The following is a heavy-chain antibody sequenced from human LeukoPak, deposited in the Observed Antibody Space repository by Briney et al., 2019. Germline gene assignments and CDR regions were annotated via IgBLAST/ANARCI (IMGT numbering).Heavy chain of an antibody. Sequence: SETLSLTCTASGGSISSYYWSWIRQPAGKGLEWIGRIYTSGSTNYNPSLKSRVTMSVDTSKNQFSLKLSSVTAADTAVYYCAREGVDDSSSWYADAFDIWGQGTMVTVSS. CDR3: AREGVDDSSSWYADAFDI. CDR2: IYTSGST. CDR1: GGSISSYY. V-gene: IGHV4-4*07. J-gene: IGHJ3*02. D-gene: IGHD6-13*01.